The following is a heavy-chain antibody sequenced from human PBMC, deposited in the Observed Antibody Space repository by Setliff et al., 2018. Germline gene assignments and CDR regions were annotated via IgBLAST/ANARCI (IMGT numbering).Heavy chain of an antibody. CDR1: GYSISSGYY. Sequence: NPSETLSLTCAVSGYSISSGYYWGWIRQPPGKGLEWIGSIYHSGSTYYNPSLKSRVTISVDTSKNQFSLKLSSVTAADTAAYYCARLYIVVVVAATPAWFDPWGQGTLVTVSS. V-gene: IGHV4-38-2*01. J-gene: IGHJ5*02. CDR2: IYHSGST. D-gene: IGHD2-15*01. CDR3: ARLYIVVVVAATPAWFDP.